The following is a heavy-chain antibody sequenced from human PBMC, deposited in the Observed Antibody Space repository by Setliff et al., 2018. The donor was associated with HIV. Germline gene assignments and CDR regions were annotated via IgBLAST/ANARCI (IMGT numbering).Heavy chain of an antibody. D-gene: IGHD6-19*01. J-gene: IGHJ5*02. V-gene: IGHV4-39*01. CDR3: ARPRRVRSRAWYWFDI. CDR1: GGSISGGTYY. CDR2: IYYSGNS. Sequence: PSETLSLTCTVSGGSISGGTYYWGWIRQTPGKGLEWIGSIYYSGNSYYNPSLQSRVTISVDTSKNQFSLKLSSVSAADTAVYYCARPRRVRSRAWYWFDIWGQGTLVTVSS.